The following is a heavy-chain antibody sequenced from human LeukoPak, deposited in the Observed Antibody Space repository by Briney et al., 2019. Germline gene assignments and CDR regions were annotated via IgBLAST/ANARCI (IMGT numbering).Heavy chain of an antibody. D-gene: IGHD3-22*01. CDR1: GFTFSSYA. J-gene: IGHJ4*02. Sequence: GGSLRLSCAASGFTFSSYAMHWVRQAPGKGLEYVSAISSNGGSTYYANSVKGRFTISRDNSKNTLYLQMGSLRAEDMAVYYCASSPTYYYDHIDYWGQGTLVTVSS. CDR2: ISSNGGST. V-gene: IGHV3-64*01. CDR3: ASSPTYYYDHIDY.